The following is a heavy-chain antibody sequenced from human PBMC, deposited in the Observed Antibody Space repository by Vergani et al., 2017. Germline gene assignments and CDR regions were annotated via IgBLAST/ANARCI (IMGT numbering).Heavy chain of an antibody. D-gene: IGHD1-26*01. J-gene: IGHJ4*02. CDR2: LTGGGGST. V-gene: IGHV3-23*01. CDR1: GFTFSTYA. CDR3: VKDAGSYEDFFDS. Sequence: EVQLLESGGSLKQPGGSVRLSCAASGFTFSTYAMHWVRQAPGKGLEWVSALTGGGGSTYYADSFKGRVIISRDNSRDTLYLQMNGLRPEDTATYYCVKDAGSYEDFFDSWGQGTLVTVSS.